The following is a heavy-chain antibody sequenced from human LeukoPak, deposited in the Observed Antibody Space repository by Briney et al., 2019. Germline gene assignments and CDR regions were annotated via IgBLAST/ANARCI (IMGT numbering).Heavy chain of an antibody. V-gene: IGHV4-38-2*02. CDR1: GYSISSAYY. Sequence: SETLSLTCSVSGYSISSAYYWGWIRQPPGKGLEWIGTMYHSGSTNYNPSLKSRVTISVDTSKNQFSLKLSSVTAADTAVYFCARASGTWIQREGFDYWGQGTLVAVSS. J-gene: IGHJ4*02. D-gene: IGHD5-18*01. CDR2: MYHSGST. CDR3: ARASGTWIQREGFDY.